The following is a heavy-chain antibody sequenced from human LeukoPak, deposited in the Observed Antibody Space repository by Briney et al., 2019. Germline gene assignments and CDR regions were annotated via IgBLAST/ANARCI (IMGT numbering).Heavy chain of an antibody. D-gene: IGHD5-24*01. J-gene: IGHJ4*02. CDR3: ATLNTDGWYFDN. V-gene: IGHV4-34*01. CDR1: GGSFSGYY. CDR2: INHSGST. Sequence: PSETLSLTCAVYGGSFSGYYWSWIRQPPGKGLEWIGEINHSGSTNYNPSLKSRVTISVDTSKNQFSLKLCSVTAADAAVYYCATLNTDGWYFDNWGQGTLVTVSS.